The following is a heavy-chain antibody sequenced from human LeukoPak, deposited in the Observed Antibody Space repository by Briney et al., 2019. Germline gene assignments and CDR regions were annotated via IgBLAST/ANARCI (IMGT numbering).Heavy chain of an antibody. D-gene: IGHD3-16*02. J-gene: IGHJ4*02. CDR3: ARVPFVYDYIWGTYRPSYFDF. CDR1: GYTFKDYH. V-gene: IGHV1-2*04. Sequence: ASVKVSCKASGYTFKDYHIFWVRQAPGQGLEWMGWINPKSGDTQYSQKFQGWVTMTRDSSISTAYMEVGRLRSDDTAVYYCARVPFVYDYIWGTYRPSYFDFWGQGTLVTVSS. CDR2: INPKSGDT.